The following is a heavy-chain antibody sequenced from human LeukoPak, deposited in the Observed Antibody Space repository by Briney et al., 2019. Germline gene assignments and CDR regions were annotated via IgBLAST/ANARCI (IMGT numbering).Heavy chain of an antibody. V-gene: IGHV6-1*01. CDR1: GDSVSNNSAA. Sequence: SQTLSLTCAISGDSVSNNSAAWDCIRQSPSRGLEWRRRTYYRSKWYTDYSVAVTSRITINPDTSKNPFPLQLNSVITEETAVYYCAKDLQTRDSSGWYMGSDAFDIWGQGTMVTVSS. CDR3: AKDLQTRDSSGWYMGSDAFDI. D-gene: IGHD6-19*01. CDR2: TYYRSKWYT. J-gene: IGHJ3*02.